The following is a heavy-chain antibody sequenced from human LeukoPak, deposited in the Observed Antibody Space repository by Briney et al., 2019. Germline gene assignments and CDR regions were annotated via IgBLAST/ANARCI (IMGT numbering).Heavy chain of an antibody. D-gene: IGHD4-11*01. CDR3: ARHTTVSPLYFDY. Sequence: PSETLSLTCTVSGGSISSSSYYWGWIRQPPGKRLEWIGSLYYTGSTYYNPSLKSRVTVSVDTSKNQFSLKLHSVTAADTAVYYCARHTTVSPLYFDYWGQGTLVTVSS. J-gene: IGHJ4*02. V-gene: IGHV4-39*01. CDR1: GGSISSSSYY. CDR2: LYYTGST.